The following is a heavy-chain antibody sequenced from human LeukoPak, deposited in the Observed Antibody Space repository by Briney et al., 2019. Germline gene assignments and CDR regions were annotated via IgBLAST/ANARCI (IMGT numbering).Heavy chain of an antibody. CDR1: GFTFSSYG. CDR2: IWSDENKK. J-gene: IGHJ3*02. D-gene: IGHD4-23*01. Sequence: GGSLRLSCAASGFTFSSYGMHWVRQATGKGLEWVAVIWSDENKKFYADSVKGRFTISRDNFKSTLYLQMDSLRVEDTAVYYCAREGLTSTPNNAFDIWGQGSVVTVSS. CDR3: AREGLTSTPNNAFDI. V-gene: IGHV3-33*01.